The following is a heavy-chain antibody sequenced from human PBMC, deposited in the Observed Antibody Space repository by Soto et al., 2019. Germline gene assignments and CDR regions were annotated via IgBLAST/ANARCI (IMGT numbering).Heavy chain of an antibody. CDR3: AKDGIAVDIMGPNYYYYYGMDV. CDR2: ISYDGSNK. CDR1: GFTFSSYG. Sequence: QVQLVESGGGVVQPGRSLRLSCAASGFTFSSYGMHWVRQAPGKGQEWVAVISYDGSNKYYADSVKGRFTISGENSKNTLYLQMKSLGAEDTAVYYCAKDGIAVDIMGPNYYYYYGMDVWGQGTTVIVSS. V-gene: IGHV3-30*18. D-gene: IGHD6-19*01. J-gene: IGHJ6*02.